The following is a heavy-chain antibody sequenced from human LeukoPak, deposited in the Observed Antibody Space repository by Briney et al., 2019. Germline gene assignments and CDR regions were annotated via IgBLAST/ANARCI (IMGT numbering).Heavy chain of an antibody. CDR2: IRSKDYGGAT. CDR3: KTGALDI. CDR1: GFTFSDFA. V-gene: IGHV3-49*04. J-gene: IGHJ3*02. Sequence: SLRLSCTTSGFTFSDFAISWVRQAPGKGLEWVGFIRSKDYGGATYYAASVKGRFTITRDDSKGIAYLQMRSLKIEDTAVYCAKTGALDIWGQGTMVTVSS. D-gene: IGHD4/OR15-4a*01.